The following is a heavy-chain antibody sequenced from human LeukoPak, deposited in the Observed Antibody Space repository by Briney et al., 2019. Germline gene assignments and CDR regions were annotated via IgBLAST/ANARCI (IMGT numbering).Heavy chain of an antibody. CDR2: ISSSGSTI. J-gene: IGHJ5*02. CDR3: ARGRVWFDP. CDR1: GGSFSDYY. V-gene: IGHV3-11*04. Sequence: LSLTCAVYGGSFSDYYMSWIRQAPGKGLEWVSYISSSGSTIYYADSVKGRFTISRDNAKNSLYLQMNSLRAEDTAVYYCARGRVWFDPWGQGTLVTVSS.